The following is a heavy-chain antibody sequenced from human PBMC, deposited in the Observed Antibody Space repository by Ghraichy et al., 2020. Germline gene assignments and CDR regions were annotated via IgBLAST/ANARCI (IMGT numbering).Heavy chain of an antibody. D-gene: IGHD3-10*01. V-gene: IGHV3-64D*06. CDR3: VKVPYGSGSYIFDY. CDR1: GFTFSSYA. J-gene: IGHJ4*02. Sequence: GGSLRLSCSASGFTFSSYAMHWVRQAPGKRLEYVSAISSNGGSTYYADSVKGRFTISRDNSKNTLYLQMSSLRAEDTAVYYCVKVPYGSGSYIFDYWGQGTLVTVSS. CDR2: ISSNGGST.